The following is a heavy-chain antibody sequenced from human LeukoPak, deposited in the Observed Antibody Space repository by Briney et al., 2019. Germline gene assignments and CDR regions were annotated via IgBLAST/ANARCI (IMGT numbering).Heavy chain of an antibody. CDR2: IYYSGGT. Sequence: PSETLSLTCTVSGGSISSYYWSWIRQPPGKGLEWIGYIYYSGGTNYNPSLKSRVTISVDTSKNQFSLKLSSVTAADTAVYYCARGKGAHLFDYWGQGTLVTVSS. D-gene: IGHD1-26*01. V-gene: IGHV4-59*08. CDR1: GGSISSYY. CDR3: ARGKGAHLFDY. J-gene: IGHJ4*02.